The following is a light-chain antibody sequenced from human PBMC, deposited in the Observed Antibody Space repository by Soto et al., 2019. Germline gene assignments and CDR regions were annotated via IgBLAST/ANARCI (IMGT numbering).Light chain of an antibody. Sequence: EIVMTQSPATLSVSPGERATLSCRASQSVSSNLAWYQQKPGQAPRLLIYGASTRATGIPARFSGSGSETDFSLTISSLQIEDFALYYCQQSNNWPPLTFGGGTKVDIK. V-gene: IGKV3-15*01. CDR3: QQSNNWPPLT. J-gene: IGKJ4*01. CDR1: QSVSSN. CDR2: GAS.